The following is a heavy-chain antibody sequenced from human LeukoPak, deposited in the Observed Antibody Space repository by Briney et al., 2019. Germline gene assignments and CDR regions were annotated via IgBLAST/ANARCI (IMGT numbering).Heavy chain of an antibody. V-gene: IGHV3-23*01. J-gene: IGHJ4*02. D-gene: IGHD6-13*01. CDR1: GFTFSSYA. CDR2: ISGSGDST. CDR3: AKTRPLDSSSWSHGDY. Sequence: GGSLRLSCAASGFTFSSYAMSWVRRAPGKGLEWVSAISGSGDSTYYGDSVKGRFTISRDNSKNALYLQMNSLRAEDTAVYYRAKTRPLDSSSWSHGDYWGQGTLVTVSS.